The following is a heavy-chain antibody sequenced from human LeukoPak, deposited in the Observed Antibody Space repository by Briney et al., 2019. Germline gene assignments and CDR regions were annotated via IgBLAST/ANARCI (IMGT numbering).Heavy chain of an antibody. J-gene: IGHJ3*02. D-gene: IGHD3-3*01. Sequence: SETLSLTCAVSGGSISSGGYSWSWIRQPPGKGLEWIGYIYHSGNTYYNPSLKSRVSISVDRSKIQFSLKLSSVTAADTAVYYCARAITIFGVVIYNDAFDIWGQGTMVTVSS. V-gene: IGHV4-30-2*01. CDR3: ARAITIFGVVIYNDAFDI. CDR1: GGSISSGGYS. CDR2: IYHSGNT.